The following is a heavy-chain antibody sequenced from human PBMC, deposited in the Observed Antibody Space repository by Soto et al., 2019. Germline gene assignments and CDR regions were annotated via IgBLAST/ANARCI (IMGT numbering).Heavy chain of an antibody. J-gene: IGHJ4*01. CDR3: TTDSYSTMVVARFDY. Sequence: GPLRCSWGGCALAMSIVWINGVGQASEKGLEWVGRIKSKINGGTTDFAASVKGRFAISRDDSKNIVYLQMNSLKTEDTGIYYCTTDSYSTMVVARFDYWGHRTPVPVSS. V-gene: IGHV3-15*07. D-gene: IGHD3-22*01. CDR2: IKSKINGGTT. CDR1: ALAMSIVW.